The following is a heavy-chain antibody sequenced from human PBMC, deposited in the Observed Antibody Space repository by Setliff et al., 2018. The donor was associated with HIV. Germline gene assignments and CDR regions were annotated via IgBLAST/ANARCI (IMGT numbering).Heavy chain of an antibody. CDR2: INPNSGGT. J-gene: IGHJ4*02. CDR1: GYTFTGYY. CDR3: ARVGGRDGYNWEYYFDY. D-gene: IGHD5-12*01. V-gene: IGHV1-2*04. Sequence: ASVKVSCKASGYTFTGYYMHWARQAPGQGLEWMGWINPNSGGTNYAQKFQGWVTMTRDTSISTAYMELSRLRSDDTAVYYCARVGGRDGYNWEYYFDYWGQGTLVTVSS.